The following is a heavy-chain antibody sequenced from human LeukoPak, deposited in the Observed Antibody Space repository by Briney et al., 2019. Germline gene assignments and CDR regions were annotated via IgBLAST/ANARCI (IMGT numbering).Heavy chain of an antibody. CDR1: GFTFSGYY. CDR2: ICGSRRTI. Sequence: GGSLRLSCAASGFTFSGYYMSWVRQAPGKGLEWVSSICGSRRTIYYADSVKRRCTVSGDNAKNSLFLQMNILRAEDTAVYFCASEIFGVAQPPHYFYYYMDVWGKGTTVTVSS. V-gene: IGHV3-21*01. J-gene: IGHJ6*03. D-gene: IGHD3-3*01. CDR3: ASEIFGVAQPPHYFYYYMDV.